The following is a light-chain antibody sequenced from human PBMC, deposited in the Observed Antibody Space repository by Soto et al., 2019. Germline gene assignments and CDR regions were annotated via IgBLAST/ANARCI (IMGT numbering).Light chain of an antibody. CDR1: SSDVGGSDY. CDR2: DVT. Sequence: QSVLTQPASVSGSPGQSITISCTGTSSDVGGSDYVSWYQQHPGKAPKLMIYDVTNRPSGVSNRFSGSKSDNTASLTISELQAEDEADYYCSSYTSNNNLLFGGGTKVTVL. V-gene: IGLV2-14*03. J-gene: IGLJ2*01. CDR3: SSYTSNNNLL.